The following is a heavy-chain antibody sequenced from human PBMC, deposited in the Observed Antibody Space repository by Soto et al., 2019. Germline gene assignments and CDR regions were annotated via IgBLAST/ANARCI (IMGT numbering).Heavy chain of an antibody. V-gene: IGHV3-72*01. CDR3: TRTETGIPVAN. CDR2: SRNKANSYTT. J-gene: IGHJ4*02. CDR1: GFSFSDHY. D-gene: IGHD6-19*01. Sequence: ESGGGLVQPGGSLRLSCAASGFSFSDHYMEWVRQAPGKGLEWVGRSRNKANSYTTEYATSVKGRFTISRDNSENSLYLQMNSLKSEDTAVYYCTRTETGIPVANWGQGTLVTVSS.